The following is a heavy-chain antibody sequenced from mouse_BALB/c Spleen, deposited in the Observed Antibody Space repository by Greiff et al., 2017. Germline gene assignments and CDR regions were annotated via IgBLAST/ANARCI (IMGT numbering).Heavy chain of an antibody. CDR3: ARNYGHAMDY. J-gene: IGHJ4*01. D-gene: IGHD1-2*01. CDR1: GFNIKDTY. CDR2: IDPANDNT. V-gene: IGHV14-3*02. Sequence: VHVKQSGAELVKPGASVKLSCTASGFNIKDTYIHWVKQRPEQGLEWIGRIDPANDNTKYDPNFQDKATITADTSSNTAYLQLSSLTSEDSAVYYCARNYGHAMDYWGQGTSVTVSS.